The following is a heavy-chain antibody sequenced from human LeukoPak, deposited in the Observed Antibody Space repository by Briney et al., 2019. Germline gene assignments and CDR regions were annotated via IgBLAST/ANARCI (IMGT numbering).Heavy chain of an antibody. D-gene: IGHD6-13*01. Sequence: GGSLRLSCEASGFIFDVYVMYWVRQSPGKGLEWVSGITWDGYKIDYVDSVKGRFTISRDNARNSLFLQMNRVRVEDTAFYYCVKGCSSSWSGYFDSWGQGTLVTVAS. V-gene: IGHV3-9*01. CDR1: GFIFDVYV. J-gene: IGHJ4*02. CDR2: ITWDGYKI. CDR3: VKGCSSSWSGYFDS.